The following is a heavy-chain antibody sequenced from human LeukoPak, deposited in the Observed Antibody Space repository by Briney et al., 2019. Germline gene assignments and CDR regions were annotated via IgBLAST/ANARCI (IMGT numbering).Heavy chain of an antibody. J-gene: IGHJ3*02. D-gene: IGHD2-15*01. Sequence: SETLSLTCTVSGGSISSYYWSWIRQPPGKGLEWIGYIYYSGSTNYNPSLKSRVTISVDTSKNQFPLKLSSVTAADTAVYYCARDGPNCSGGSCYSGHAFDIWGQGTMVTVSS. CDR1: GGSISSYY. CDR3: ARDGPNCSGGSCYSGHAFDI. V-gene: IGHV4-59*01. CDR2: IYYSGST.